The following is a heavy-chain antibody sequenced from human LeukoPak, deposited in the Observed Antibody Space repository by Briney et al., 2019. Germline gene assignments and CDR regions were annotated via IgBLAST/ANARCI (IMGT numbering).Heavy chain of an antibody. Sequence: PGGSLRLSCAASGFTFTNYWMSWVRQAPGKGLELVANIKQDRSEKYYVDSVKGRFTISRDNAKNSLYLQMNSLRAEDTAVYYCAREAIMITFGGVIVMGYMDVWGKGTTVTVSS. V-gene: IGHV3-7*01. CDR2: IKQDRSEK. J-gene: IGHJ6*03. CDR3: AREAIMITFGGVIVMGYMDV. CDR1: GFTFTNYW. D-gene: IGHD3-16*02.